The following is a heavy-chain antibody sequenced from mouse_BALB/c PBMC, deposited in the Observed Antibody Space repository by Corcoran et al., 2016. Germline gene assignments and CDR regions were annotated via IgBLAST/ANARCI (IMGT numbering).Heavy chain of an antibody. J-gene: IGHJ4*01. CDR1: GYSFTGYT. CDR2: INPYNGGT. CDR3: ARLEITTYYYAMDY. V-gene: IGHV1-18*01. D-gene: IGHD2-4*01. Sequence: EVQLQQSGPELVKPGASMKISYKASGYSFTGYTMNWVKQSHGKNLEWIGLINPYNGGTSYNQKFKGKATLTVDKSSSTAYMELLSLTSEDSAVYYCARLEITTYYYAMDYWGQGTSVTVSS.